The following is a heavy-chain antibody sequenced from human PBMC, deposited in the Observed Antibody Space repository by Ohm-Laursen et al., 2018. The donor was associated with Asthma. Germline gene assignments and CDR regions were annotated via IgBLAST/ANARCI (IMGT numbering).Heavy chain of an antibody. CDR2: ISGSGGTT. J-gene: IGHJ4*02. V-gene: IGHV3-23*01. D-gene: IGHD6-13*01. CDR1: GFIFSSYS. Sequence: SLRLSCSAPGFIFSSYSMNWVRQAPGKGLEWVSAISGSGGTTYYADSVKGRFTISRDNSKKTLYLQMDSLRAEDTAVYYCAKLWQQPMYYFDYWGQGTLVTVSS. CDR3: AKLWQQPMYYFDY.